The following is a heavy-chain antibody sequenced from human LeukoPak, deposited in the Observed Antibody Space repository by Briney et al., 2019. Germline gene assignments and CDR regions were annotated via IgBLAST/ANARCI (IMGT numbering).Heavy chain of an antibody. V-gene: IGHV3-30*03. Sequence: PGGSLRLSCAASGFTFSNACMSWVRHAPGKGLQWVALISYDGSNKYYADSVKGRFTISRDNSKNTLYLQMNSLRAEDTAVYYCARPRGAAAGTFGFDPWGQRTLVTVSS. CDR3: ARPRGAAAGTFGFDP. CDR1: GFTFSNAC. D-gene: IGHD6-13*01. CDR2: ISYDGSNK. J-gene: IGHJ5*02.